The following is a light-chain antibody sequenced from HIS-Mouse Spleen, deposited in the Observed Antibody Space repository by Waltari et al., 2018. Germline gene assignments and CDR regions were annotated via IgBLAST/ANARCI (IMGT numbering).Light chain of an antibody. V-gene: IGLV3-10*01. CDR2: EES. CDR1: ALPKKY. CDR3: YSTDSSGNHRV. Sequence: SYELTQPPSVSVSPGQTARITCPGDALPKKYAYWYQQKSGQAPVLVIYEESKPTSGIPERFSGSSSGTMATLTISGAQVEDEADYYCYSTDSSGNHRVFGGGTKLTVL. J-gene: IGLJ2*01.